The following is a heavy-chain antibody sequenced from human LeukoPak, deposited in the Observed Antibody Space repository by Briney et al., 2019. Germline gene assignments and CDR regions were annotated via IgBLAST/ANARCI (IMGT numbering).Heavy chain of an antibody. CDR2: MNPNSGNA. J-gene: IGHJ5*02. D-gene: IGHD5-18*01. Sequence: ASVKVSCKASGYTFIRYDITWVRQATGHGLEWMGWMNPNSGNAGYAQKFQGRVTITRNTSISTAYMELSSLRSEDTAVYYCARGLRGYSYSMWGRWFDPWGQGTLVTVSS. CDR1: GYTFIRYD. CDR3: ARGLRGYSYSMWGRWFDP. V-gene: IGHV1-8*03.